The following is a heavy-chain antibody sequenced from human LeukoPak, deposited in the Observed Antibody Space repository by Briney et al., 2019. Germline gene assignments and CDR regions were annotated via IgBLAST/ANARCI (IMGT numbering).Heavy chain of an antibody. V-gene: IGHV3-23*01. D-gene: IGHD3-10*01. J-gene: IGHJ4*02. CDR2: IMGSGGST. CDR1: GFTFSSYP. CDR3: AKDGTVLWFGELGGYFDY. Sequence: GGSLRLPWAASGFTFSSYPISWVRQAPGKGLEGVSSIMGSGGSTYYADSVKGRFTISRDNSKNTLYLQMNSLRAEDTAVYYCAKDGTVLWFGELGGYFDYWGQGTLVTVSS.